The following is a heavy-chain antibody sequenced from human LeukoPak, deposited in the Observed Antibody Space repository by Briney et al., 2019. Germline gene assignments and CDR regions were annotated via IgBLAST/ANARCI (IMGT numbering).Heavy chain of an antibody. J-gene: IGHJ6*03. Sequence: SETLSLTCTVSGDSLSSSYWSWVRQPAGKGLEWIGRIYTSGSTNYNPSLKSRVTISVDTSKNQFSLKLSSVTAADTAVYYCAREERSLGYCSSTSCLWGRHYYYYMDVWGKGTTVTISS. D-gene: IGHD2-2*01. CDR3: AREERSLGYCSSTSCLWGRHYYYYMDV. CDR2: IYTSGST. V-gene: IGHV4-4*07. CDR1: GDSLSSSY.